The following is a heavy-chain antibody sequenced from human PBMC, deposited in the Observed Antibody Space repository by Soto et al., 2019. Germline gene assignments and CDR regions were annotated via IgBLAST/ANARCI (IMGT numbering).Heavy chain of an antibody. V-gene: IGHV4-31*03. CDR2: IHYSGNT. CDR1: GDSIGTGGYY. Sequence: QVQLQESGPGLVKPSQTLSLTCTVSGDSIGTGGYYWDWIRQHPGKGPEWIGYIHYSGNTYYNPSLKGRSTISLDTSKNQFSLHLSSVTAAATAVYYCATNHDDISGRTPLLFDSWGQGTLVTVSS. CDR3: ATNHDDISGRTPLLFDS. D-gene: IGHD3-22*01. J-gene: IGHJ4*02.